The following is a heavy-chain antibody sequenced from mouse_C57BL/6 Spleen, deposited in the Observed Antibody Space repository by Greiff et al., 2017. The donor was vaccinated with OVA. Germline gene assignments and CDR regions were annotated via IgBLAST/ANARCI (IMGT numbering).Heavy chain of an antibody. CDR3: ARSRALRDYYAMDY. V-gene: IGHV1-82*01. CDR1: GYAFSSSW. D-gene: IGHD1-1*01. Sequence: VQLQESGPELVKPGASVKISCKASGYAFSSSWMNWVKQRPGKGLEWIGRIYPGDGDTNYNGKFKGKATLTADKSSSTAYMQLSSLTSEDSAVYFCARSRALRDYYAMDYWGQGTSVTVSS. J-gene: IGHJ4*01. CDR2: IYPGDGDT.